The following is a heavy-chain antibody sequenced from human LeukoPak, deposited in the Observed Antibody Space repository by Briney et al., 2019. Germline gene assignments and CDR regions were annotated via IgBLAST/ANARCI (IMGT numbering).Heavy chain of an antibody. V-gene: IGHV1-69*13. CDR3: ARASDYDFWSGYFDY. CDR1: GGTFSSYA. J-gene: IGHJ4*02. Sequence: ASVKVSCKASGGTFSSYAISWVRQAPGQGLEWMGGIIPISGTANYAQKFQGRVTITAEESTSTAYMELSSLRSEDTAVYYCARASDYDFWSGYFDYWGQGTLVTVSS. CDR2: IIPISGTA. D-gene: IGHD3-3*01.